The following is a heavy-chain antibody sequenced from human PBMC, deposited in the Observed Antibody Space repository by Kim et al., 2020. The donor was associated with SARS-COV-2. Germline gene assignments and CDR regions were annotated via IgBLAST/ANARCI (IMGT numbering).Heavy chain of an antibody. CDR2: ISGSGGST. D-gene: IGHD3-9*01. Sequence: GGSLRLSCAASGFTFSSYAMSWVRQAPGKGLEWVSAISGSGGSTYYADSVKGRFTISRDNSKNTLYLQMNSLRAEDTAVYYGAKGEDYDILTGLSYFDYWGQGALVTVSS. J-gene: IGHJ4*02. CDR3: AKGEDYDILTGLSYFDY. V-gene: IGHV3-23*01. CDR1: GFTFSSYA.